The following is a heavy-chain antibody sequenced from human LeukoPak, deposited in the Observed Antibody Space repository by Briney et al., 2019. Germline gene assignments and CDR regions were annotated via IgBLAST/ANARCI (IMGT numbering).Heavy chain of an antibody. CDR1: GGSISSSNW. CDR3: ARSGIAAAGIKY. CDR2: IYHSGST. V-gene: IGHV4-4*02. J-gene: IGHJ4*02. D-gene: IGHD6-13*01. Sequence: SETLSLTCAVSGGSISSSNWWSWGRQPPGKGLEWIGEIYHSGSTNYNPSLKSRVTISVDTSKNQFSLKLSSVTAADTAVYYCARSGIAAAGIKYWGQGTLVTVSS.